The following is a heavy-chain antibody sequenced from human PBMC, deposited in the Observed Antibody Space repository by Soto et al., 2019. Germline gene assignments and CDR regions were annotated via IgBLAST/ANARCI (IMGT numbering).Heavy chain of an antibody. CDR3: ARDLGDSSGYYYIKVYRYYYYGMDV. D-gene: IGHD3-22*01. CDR2: ISAYNGNT. Sequence: ASVKVSCKASGYTFTRYGISWVRQAPGRGLEWMGWISAYNGNTNYAQKLQGRVTMTTDTSTSTAYMELRSLRSDDTAVYYCARDLGDSSGYYYIKVYRYYYYGMDVWGQGTTVTVSS. J-gene: IGHJ6*02. V-gene: IGHV1-18*01. CDR1: GYTFTRYG.